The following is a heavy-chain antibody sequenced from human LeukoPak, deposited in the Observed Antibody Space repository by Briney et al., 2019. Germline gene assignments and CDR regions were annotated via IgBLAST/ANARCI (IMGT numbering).Heavy chain of an antibody. CDR1: GGSISSYY. J-gene: IGHJ5*02. D-gene: IGHD5-12*01. V-gene: IGHV4-59*01. CDR3: ARLTSGYDFNWFDP. Sequence: SETLSLTCTVSGGSISSYYWSWIRQPPGKGLEWIGYIYYSGSTNYNPSPKSRVTISVDTSKNQFSLKLSSVTAADTAVYYCARLTSGYDFNWFDPWGQGTPVTVSS. CDR2: IYYSGST.